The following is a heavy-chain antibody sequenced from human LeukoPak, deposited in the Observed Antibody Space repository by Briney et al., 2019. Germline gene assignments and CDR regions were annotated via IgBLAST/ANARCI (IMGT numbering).Heavy chain of an antibody. CDR3: ANVHMPVGFPQVRGAFYFMEV. Sequence: PGGSLRLSCAASGLSVSSYGMSWVRQAPGKGLQWVSGLGVSADSTYYADSVKGRFTISRDSSKNTLYLEMNSLRAGDTAVYYCANVHMPVGFPQVRGAFYFMEVWGKGTTVTVSS. CDR2: LGVSADST. D-gene: IGHD3-10*01. J-gene: IGHJ6*03. CDR1: GLSVSSYG. V-gene: IGHV3-23*01.